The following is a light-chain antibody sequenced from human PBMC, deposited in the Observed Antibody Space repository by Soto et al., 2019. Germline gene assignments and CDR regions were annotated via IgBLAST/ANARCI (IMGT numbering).Light chain of an antibody. CDR1: QGISSY. Sequence: DIQLTQSPSFLSASVGDRVTITCRASQGISSYLAWYQQKPGKAPKLLIYAASTLQSEVPSRFSGSGSGTEFTLTISSLQPEDFATYYYQQLNSLYTFGQGTKLEIK. CDR3: QQLNSLYT. J-gene: IGKJ2*01. V-gene: IGKV1-9*01. CDR2: AAS.